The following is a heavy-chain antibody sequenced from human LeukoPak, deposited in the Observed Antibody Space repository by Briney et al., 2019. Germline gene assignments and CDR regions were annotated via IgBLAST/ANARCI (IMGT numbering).Heavy chain of an antibody. CDR3: ARDLRNDFWSGYRYFQH. D-gene: IGHD3-3*01. J-gene: IGHJ1*01. V-gene: IGHV1-18*01. Sequence: ASVKVSCKASGYTFTSYGISWVRQAPGQGLEWMGWISAYNGNTSYAQKLQGRVTMTTDTSTSTAYMELRSLRSEDTAVYYCARDLRNDFWSGYRYFQHWGQGTLVTVSS. CDR1: GYTFTSYG. CDR2: ISAYNGNT.